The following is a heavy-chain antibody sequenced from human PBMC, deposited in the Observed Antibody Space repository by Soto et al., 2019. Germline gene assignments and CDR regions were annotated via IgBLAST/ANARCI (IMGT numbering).Heavy chain of an antibody. Sequence: PSETLSLTCTVSGGSISSGDYYWSWIRQPPGKGLEWIGYIYYSGSTYYNPSLKSRVTISVDTSKNQFSLKLSSVTAADTAVYYCARAPTHHYYGSGSYRPSYYGMDVWGQGTTVTVSS. D-gene: IGHD3-10*01. CDR3: ARAPTHHYYGSGSYRPSYYGMDV. V-gene: IGHV4-30-4*01. CDR2: IYYSGST. J-gene: IGHJ6*02. CDR1: GGSISSGDYY.